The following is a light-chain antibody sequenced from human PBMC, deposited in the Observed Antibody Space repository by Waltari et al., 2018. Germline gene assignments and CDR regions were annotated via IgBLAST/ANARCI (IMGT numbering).Light chain of an antibody. CDR1: SSDVGGYNF. CDR2: DVS. V-gene: IGLV2-14*01. J-gene: IGLJ2*01. Sequence: QSALTQPASVSGSPGQSITIYCTGTSSDVGGYNFVSWYQQEPGKAPKVMIFDVSKRPSGVSDRFSGSKSGNTASLTISGLQAEDEADYYCSSYTGGSTFVLFGGGTKLTVL. CDR3: SSYTGGSTFVL.